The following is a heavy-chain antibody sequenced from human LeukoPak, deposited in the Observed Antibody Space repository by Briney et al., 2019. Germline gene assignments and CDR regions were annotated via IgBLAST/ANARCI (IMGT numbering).Heavy chain of an antibody. CDR3: ARHGYTASHYFLDF. D-gene: IGHD3-16*01. V-gene: IGHV4-4*07. J-gene: IGHJ4*02. CDR2: IYTTGKT. CDR1: SGSINSYY. Sequence: SETLSLTCTVSSGSINSYYWGWVRQPAGRGLEWIGRIYTTGKTDYNPSLKSRLTMSVDTSKRQFSLNLTSVTAADTAIYFCARHGYTASHYFLDFWSQGTLVTVSS.